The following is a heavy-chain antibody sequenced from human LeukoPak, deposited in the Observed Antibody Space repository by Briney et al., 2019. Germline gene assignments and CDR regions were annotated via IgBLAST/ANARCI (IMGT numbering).Heavy chain of an antibody. CDR3: ARAKDIVVVPAAERDWFDP. CDR1: GGSFSGYY. D-gene: IGHD2-2*01. V-gene: IGHV4-34*01. Sequence: SETLSLTCAVYGGSFSGYYWSWIRQPPGKGLEWIGEINHSGSTNYNPSLKSRVTISVDTSKNQFSLKLSSVTAADTAVYYCARAKDIVVVPAAERDWFDPWGQGTLVTVSS. CDR2: INHSGST. J-gene: IGHJ5*02.